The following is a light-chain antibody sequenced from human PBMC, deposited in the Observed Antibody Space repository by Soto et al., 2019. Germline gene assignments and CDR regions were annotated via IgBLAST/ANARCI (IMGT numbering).Light chain of an antibody. CDR3: QAYDYSLTAAV. J-gene: IGLJ3*02. V-gene: IGLV1-40*01. CDR2: GNR. CDR1: SSNLGAGYD. Sequence: QAVVTQPPSVSGAPRQRVTISCTGNSSNLGAGYDVHWYQQLPGTAPKVVIYGNRNRPSGVTERFSGSKSGTSASLAITGLQSEDEADYYCQAYDYSLTAAVFGGGTKLTVL.